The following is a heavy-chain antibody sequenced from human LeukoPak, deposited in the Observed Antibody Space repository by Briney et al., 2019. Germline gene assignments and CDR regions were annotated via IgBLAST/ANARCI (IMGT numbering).Heavy chain of an antibody. CDR1: GGSISSSSYY. D-gene: IGHD6-19*01. CDR2: IYHSGST. CDR3: ARKRTVAGSNWFDP. Sequence: SETLSLTCTVSGGSISSSSYYWGWIRQPPGKGLEWIGSIYHSGSTYYSPSLKSRVTISVDTSKNQFSLKLSSVTAADTAVYYCARKRTVAGSNWFDPWGQGTLVTVSS. V-gene: IGHV4-39*07. J-gene: IGHJ5*02.